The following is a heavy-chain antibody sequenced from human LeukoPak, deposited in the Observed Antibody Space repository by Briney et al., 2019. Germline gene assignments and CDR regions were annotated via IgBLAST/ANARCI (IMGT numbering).Heavy chain of an antibody. J-gene: IGHJ4*02. Sequence: LPGGSLRLSCAASGFTFSSYAMSWVRQAPGKGLEWVSAISGSGGSTYYADSVKGRFTISRDNSKNTLYLQMNSLRAEDTAVYYCAKQGIWPYSAYCSGGSCYPDFDYWGQGTLVTVSS. CDR2: ISGSGGST. V-gene: IGHV3-23*01. CDR3: AKQGIWPYSAYCSGGSCYPDFDY. CDR1: GFTFSSYA. D-gene: IGHD2-15*01.